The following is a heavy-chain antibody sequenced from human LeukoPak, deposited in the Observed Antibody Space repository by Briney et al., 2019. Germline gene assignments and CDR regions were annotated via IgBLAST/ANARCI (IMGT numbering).Heavy chain of an antibody. D-gene: IGHD1-20*01. CDR2: INPSGGST. CDR3: ARGRITGTTYPHYYYYGMDV. CDR1: GYTFTSYY. J-gene: IGHJ6*02. V-gene: IGHV1-46*01. Sequence: ASVKVSCKASGYTFTSYYMHWVRQAPGQGLEWMGIINPSGGSTSYAQKFQGWVTMTRDTSISTAYMELSRLRSDDTAVYYCARGRITGTTYPHYYYYGMDVWGQGTTVTVSS.